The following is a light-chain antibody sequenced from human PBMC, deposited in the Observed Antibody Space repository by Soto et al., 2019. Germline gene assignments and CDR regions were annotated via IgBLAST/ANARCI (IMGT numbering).Light chain of an antibody. CDR2: GAS. Sequence: EIVRTQSPATLSVSPGERATLSCRASQSVSSKLAWYQQKPGQAPRLLIYGASTRATGIPARFSGSGSGTEFTLTISRLQSEDFAVDYWHQYNNWPPWTFGHGTKVEL. V-gene: IGKV3-15*01. CDR1: QSVSSK. J-gene: IGKJ1*01. CDR3: HQYNNWPPWT.